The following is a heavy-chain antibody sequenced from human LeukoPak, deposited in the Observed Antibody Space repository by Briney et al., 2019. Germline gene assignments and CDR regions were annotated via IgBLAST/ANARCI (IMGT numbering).Heavy chain of an antibody. J-gene: IGHJ4*02. CDR1: GFTFSSSA. V-gene: IGHV3-23*01. D-gene: IGHD4-17*01. Sequence: TGGSLRLSCAASGFTFSSSAMSWARQAPGKGLEWVSSISGSGSGGSTYYADSVKGRFTISRDNAKNSLYLQMNSLRAEDTAVYYCARDRGDYPPGLFDYWGQGTLVTVSS. CDR3: ARDRGDYPPGLFDY. CDR2: ISGSGSGGST.